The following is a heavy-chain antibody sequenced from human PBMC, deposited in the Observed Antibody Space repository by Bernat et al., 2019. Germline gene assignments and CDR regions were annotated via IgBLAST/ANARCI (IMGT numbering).Heavy chain of an antibody. Sequence: QVQLQESGPGLVKPSGTLSLTCAVSGGSISSSNWWSWVRQPPGKGLEWIGSIYYSGSTYYNPSLKSRVTISVDTSKNQFSLKLSSVTAADTAVYYCARRLAIFGVDYYYYGMDVWGQGTTVTVSS. D-gene: IGHD3-3*01. CDR3: ARRLAIFGVDYYYYGMDV. V-gene: IGHV4-4*02. CDR2: IYYSGST. CDR1: GGSISSSNW. J-gene: IGHJ6*02.